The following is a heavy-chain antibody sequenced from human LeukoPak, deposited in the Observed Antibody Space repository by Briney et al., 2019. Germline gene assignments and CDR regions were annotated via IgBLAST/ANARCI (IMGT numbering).Heavy chain of an antibody. Sequence: GGSLRLSCAASGFTFSSYWMSWVRQAPGKGLEWVANIKQDGSEKYYVDSVKGRFTISRDNAKNSLYLQMNSLRAEDTAVYYCARSYLEWLPYFDYWGQGTLVTVSS. CDR1: GFTFSSYW. V-gene: IGHV3-7*01. CDR3: ARSYLEWLPYFDY. CDR2: IKQDGSEK. J-gene: IGHJ4*02. D-gene: IGHD3-3*01.